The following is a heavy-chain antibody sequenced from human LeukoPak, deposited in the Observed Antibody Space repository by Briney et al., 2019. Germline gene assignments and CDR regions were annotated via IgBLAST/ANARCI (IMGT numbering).Heavy chain of an antibody. V-gene: IGHV3-53*01. CDR2: LYSGGGT. Sequence: GGSLRLSCAASGFTVRTTYMTWVRQAPGKGLEWVSVLYSGGGTYYADSVKGRFTISRDNSKNTLYLQMNSLRAEDTAVYYCAREGAAGWFDPWGQGTLVTVSS. J-gene: IGHJ5*02. CDR3: AREGAAGWFDP. D-gene: IGHD6-13*01. CDR1: GFTVRTTY.